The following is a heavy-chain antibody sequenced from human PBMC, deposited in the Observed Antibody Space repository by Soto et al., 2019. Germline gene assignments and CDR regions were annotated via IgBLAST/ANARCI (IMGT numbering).Heavy chain of an antibody. Sequence: QVQLVESGGGVVQPGRSLRLSCAASGFTFSSYAMHWVRQAPGKGLEWVAVISYDGSNKYYADSVKGRFTISRDNSKNTRYLQMNSLRAEDTAVYYCARDEGYSYGLDYWGQGTLVTVSS. J-gene: IGHJ4*02. V-gene: IGHV3-30-3*01. CDR2: ISYDGSNK. D-gene: IGHD5-18*01. CDR1: GFTFSSYA. CDR3: ARDEGYSYGLDY.